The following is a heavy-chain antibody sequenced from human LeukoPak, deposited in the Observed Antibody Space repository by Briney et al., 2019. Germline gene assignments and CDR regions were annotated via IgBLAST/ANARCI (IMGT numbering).Heavy chain of an antibody. D-gene: IGHD2-8*01. J-gene: IGHJ1*01. CDR1: GYTLTELS. V-gene: IGHV1-24*01. Sequence: ASVKVSCKVSGYTLTELSMHWVRQAPGKGLEWMGGFDPEDGETIYAQKFQGRVTMTEDTSTDTAYMELSSLRSEDTAVYYCAKPFNGGTPGAEYSQHWGKGPLVTVPS. CDR3: AKPFNGGTPGAEYSQH. CDR2: FDPEDGET.